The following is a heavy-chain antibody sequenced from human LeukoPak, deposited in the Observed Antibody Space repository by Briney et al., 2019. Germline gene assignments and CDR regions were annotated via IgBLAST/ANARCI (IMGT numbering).Heavy chain of an antibody. J-gene: IGHJ3*02. CDR1: GYSFTSYD. CDR2: MNPNNGNT. Sequence: ASVKVSCKASGYSFTSYDINWVRQATGQGLEWMGWMNPNNGNTGYAQKFQGRVTMTRDTSISTAYMELSSLRSEDTAVYYCAKHLRYYSDSSGWGLVAFDIWGQGTMATVSS. CDR3: AKHLRYYSDSSGWGLVAFDI. D-gene: IGHD3-22*01. V-gene: IGHV1-8*01.